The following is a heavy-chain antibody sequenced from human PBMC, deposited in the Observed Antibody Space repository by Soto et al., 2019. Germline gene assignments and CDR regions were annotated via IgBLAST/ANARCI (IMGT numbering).Heavy chain of an antibody. CDR2: IYYSGTT. J-gene: IGHJ5*02. D-gene: IGHD2-15*01. CDR1: GGSISSYF. Sequence: QVQLQESGPGLVKPSETLSLTCTVSGGSISSYFWTWIRQPPGKGLEWIGYIYYSGTTNYNPSLKSRVTISVDTSKNQFSLNLSSVTAADTAVYYCARDVGYCSGSVCYSGWFDPWGQGTLVTVSS. CDR3: ARDVGYCSGSVCYSGWFDP. V-gene: IGHV4-59*01.